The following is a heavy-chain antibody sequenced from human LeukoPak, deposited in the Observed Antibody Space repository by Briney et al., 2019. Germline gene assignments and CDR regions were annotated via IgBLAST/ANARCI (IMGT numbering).Heavy chain of an antibody. Sequence: PGGSLRLSCAASGFTFSSYWMSWVRQAPGKGLEWVANINQDGSGKYYVDSVKGRFTISRDNAKNSLYLQMNSLRAEDTAVYCCARDVYSSADYWGQGTLVTVSS. J-gene: IGHJ4*02. D-gene: IGHD6-19*01. CDR2: INQDGSGK. V-gene: IGHV3-7*01. CDR3: ARDVYSSADY. CDR1: GFTFSSYW.